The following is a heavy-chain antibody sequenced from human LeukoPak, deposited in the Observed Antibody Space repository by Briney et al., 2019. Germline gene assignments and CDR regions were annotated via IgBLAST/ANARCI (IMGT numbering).Heavy chain of an antibody. V-gene: IGHV4-34*01. CDR1: GGSFSGYY. Sequence: SETLSLTCAVYGGSFSGYYWSWIRQPPGKGLEWIGEINHSGSTNYNPSLKSRVTISVDTSENQFSLKLSSVTAADTAVYYCAREGLLGYCSSTSCSAWGYYYYMDVWGKGTTVTVSS. D-gene: IGHD2-2*01. CDR3: AREGLLGYCSSTSCSAWGYYYYMDV. J-gene: IGHJ6*03. CDR2: INHSGST.